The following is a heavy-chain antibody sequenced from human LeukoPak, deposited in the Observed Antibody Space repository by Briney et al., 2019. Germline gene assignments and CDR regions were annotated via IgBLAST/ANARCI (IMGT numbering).Heavy chain of an antibody. Sequence: ASVKVSCKASGGTFSSYAISWVRQAPGQGLEWMGGIIPIFGTANYAQKFQGRVTITTDEFTSTAYMELSSLRSEDTAVYYCASDSQGGLQGEYYFDYWGQGTLVTVSS. CDR2: IIPIFGTA. V-gene: IGHV1-69*05. D-gene: IGHD5-24*01. CDR3: ASDSQGGLQGEYYFDY. CDR1: GGTFSSYA. J-gene: IGHJ4*02.